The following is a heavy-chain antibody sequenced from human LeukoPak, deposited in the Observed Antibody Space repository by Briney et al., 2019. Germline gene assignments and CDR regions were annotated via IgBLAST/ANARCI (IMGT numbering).Heavy chain of an antibody. CDR1: GXTFDSYA. CDR3: ARGRMAPDF. J-gene: IGHJ4*02. D-gene: IGHD2-8*01. CDR2: ISESGVST. Sequence: GGSLRLSCAAAGXTFDSYAMSWVRQAPGKGLEWVSGISESGVSTYYADSVKGRFSISRDNSKNTVYMQMSSLRPDDTAIYYCARGRMAPDFWGQGTLVTVSS. V-gene: IGHV3-23*01.